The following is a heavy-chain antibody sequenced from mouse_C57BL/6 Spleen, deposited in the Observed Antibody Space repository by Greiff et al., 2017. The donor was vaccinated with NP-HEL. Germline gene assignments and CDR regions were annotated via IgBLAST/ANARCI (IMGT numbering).Heavy chain of an antibody. CDR2: IDPETGGT. Sequence: QVQLQQSGAELVRPGASVTLSCKASGYTFTDYEMHWVKQTPVHGLEWIGAIDPETGGTAYNQKFKGKAILTADKSSSTAYMELRSLTSEDSAVYYCTRSRITTVVASPAYWYFDVWGTGTTVTVSS. V-gene: IGHV1-15*01. CDR1: GYTFTDYE. CDR3: TRSRITTVVASPAYWYFDV. J-gene: IGHJ1*03. D-gene: IGHD1-1*01.